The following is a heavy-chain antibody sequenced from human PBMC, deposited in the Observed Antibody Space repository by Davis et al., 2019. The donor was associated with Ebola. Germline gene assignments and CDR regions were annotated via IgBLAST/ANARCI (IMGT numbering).Heavy chain of an antibody. CDR1: GGSVSSGSYY. D-gene: IGHD2-15*01. J-gene: IGHJ4*02. CDR2: IYYSGST. CDR3: ARTDRVCSGGSCYSGNDFDY. V-gene: IGHV4-61*01. Sequence: SETLSLTCTVSGGSVSSGSYYWSWIRQPPGKGLEWIGYIYYSGSTNYNPSLKSRVAMSVDTSQNQFSLWLSSVTAADTAVYYCARTDRVCSGGSCYSGNDFDYWGQGALVTVSS.